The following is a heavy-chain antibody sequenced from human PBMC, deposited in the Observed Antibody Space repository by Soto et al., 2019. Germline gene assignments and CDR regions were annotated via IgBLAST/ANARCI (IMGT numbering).Heavy chain of an antibody. CDR2: IIPIFGTA. D-gene: IGHD4-17*01. V-gene: IGHV1-69*13. J-gene: IGHJ4*02. Sequence: GASVKLSCKASGGTFSSYAISWVRQAPGQGLEWMGGIIPIFGTANYAQKFQGRVTITADESTSTAYMELSSLRSEDTAVYYCASQTTVTNRLFDYWGQATLVTVSS. CDR3: ASQTTVTNRLFDY. CDR1: GGTFSSYA.